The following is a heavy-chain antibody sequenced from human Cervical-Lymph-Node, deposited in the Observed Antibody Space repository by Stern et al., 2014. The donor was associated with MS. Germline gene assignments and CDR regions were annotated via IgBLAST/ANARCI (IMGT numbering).Heavy chain of an antibody. CDR3: VRTRGLFCDGDCLNWNFDL. V-gene: IGHV3-74*01. D-gene: IGHD2-21*02. J-gene: IGHJ2*01. Sequence: MHWVRQAPGKGLVWVSRINGDGSSTTYADSVKGRFTISRDNAKSTLYLQMNSLRAEDTAAYYCVRTRGLFCDGDCLNWNFDLWGRGTLVTVSS. CDR2: INGDGSST.